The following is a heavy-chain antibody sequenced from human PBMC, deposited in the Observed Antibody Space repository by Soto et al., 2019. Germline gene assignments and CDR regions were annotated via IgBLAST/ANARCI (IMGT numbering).Heavy chain of an antibody. V-gene: IGHV1-69*01. D-gene: IGHD2-15*01. J-gene: IGHJ2*01. CDR3: ARKLGYCSGGSCLGFDL. Sequence: QVQLVQSGAEVKKPGSSVKVSCKASGGTFSSYAISWVRQAPGQGLERMGGIIPIFGTANYAQKFQGRVTITADESTCTAYMELSSLRSEDTAVYYCARKLGYCSGGSCLGFDLWGRGTLVTVSS. CDR1: GGTFSSYA. CDR2: IIPIFGTA.